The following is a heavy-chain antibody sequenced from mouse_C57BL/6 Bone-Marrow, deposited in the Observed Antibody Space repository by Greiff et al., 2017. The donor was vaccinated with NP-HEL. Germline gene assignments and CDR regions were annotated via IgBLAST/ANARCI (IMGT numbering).Heavy chain of an antibody. CDR3: ARDGHYGSSYGYFDY. V-gene: IGHV3-6*01. D-gene: IGHD1-1*01. CDR2: ISYDGSN. Sequence: EVKLQESGPGLVKPSQSLSLTCSVTGYSITSGYYWNWIRQFPGNKLEWMGYISYDGSNNYNPSLKNRISITRDTSKNQFFLKLNSVTTEDTATYYCARDGHYGSSYGYFDYWGQGTTLTVSS. J-gene: IGHJ2*01. CDR1: GYSITSGYY.